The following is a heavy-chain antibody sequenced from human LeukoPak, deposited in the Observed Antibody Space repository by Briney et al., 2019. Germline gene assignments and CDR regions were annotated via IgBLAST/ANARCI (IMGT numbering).Heavy chain of an antibody. CDR2: ISGSGGST. Sequence: GGSLRLSCAASGFTFSSYAMSWVRQAPGKGLEWVSAISGSGGSTYYADSVKGRFTISRDNSKNTLYLQMNSLRAEDTAVYYCAKRDDYIWGSYRYTEGFYFDCWGQGTLVTVSS. V-gene: IGHV3-23*01. CDR1: GFTFSSYA. CDR3: AKRDDYIWGSYRYTEGFYFDC. D-gene: IGHD3-16*02. J-gene: IGHJ4*02.